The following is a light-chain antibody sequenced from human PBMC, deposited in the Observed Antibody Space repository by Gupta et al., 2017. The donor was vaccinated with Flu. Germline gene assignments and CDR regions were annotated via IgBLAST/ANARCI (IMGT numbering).Light chain of an antibody. J-gene: IGKJ2*01. CDR3: MQTLRTPYT. V-gene: IGKV2-28*01. CDR1: QSLMHSNRNNY. Sequence: DIVMTQSPLSLPVTPGEPASISCRSSQSLMHSNRNNYLNWYLQKPGQSPQLLVYLGFNRASGVPDRCSGSGSGTDFTLKISRVEAEDVGVYYCMQTLRTPYTFGQGTTLEIK. CDR2: LGF.